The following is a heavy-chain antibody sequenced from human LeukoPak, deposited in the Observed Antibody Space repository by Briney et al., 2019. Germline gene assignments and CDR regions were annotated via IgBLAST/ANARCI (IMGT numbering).Heavy chain of an antibody. V-gene: IGHV4-4*02. D-gene: IGHD3-9*01. J-gene: IGHJ4*02. CDR1: GGSVSSDNW. CDR3: AKAGVWLPAV. Sequence: SETLSPTCAVSGGSVSSDNWWSWVRQPPGKGLEWIGEIRHSGNTNYSPSLKSRVTISLDKSRNQFSLKLNSVTAADTAVYYCAKAGVWLPAVWGQGTLVTVSS. CDR2: IRHSGNT.